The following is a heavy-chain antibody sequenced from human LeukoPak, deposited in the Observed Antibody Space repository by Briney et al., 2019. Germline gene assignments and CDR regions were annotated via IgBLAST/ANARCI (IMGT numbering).Heavy chain of an antibody. CDR2: IYYSGST. D-gene: IGHD4-11*01. V-gene: IGHV4-30-4*08. Sequence: SQTLSLTCTVSDGSISSGDYYWSWIRQPPGKGLEWIGYIYYSGSTYYNPSLKSRVTISVDTSKNQFSLKLSSVTAADTAVYYCARYMTTVSDYFDYWGQGTLVTVSS. J-gene: IGHJ4*02. CDR1: DGSISSGDYY. CDR3: ARYMTTVSDYFDY.